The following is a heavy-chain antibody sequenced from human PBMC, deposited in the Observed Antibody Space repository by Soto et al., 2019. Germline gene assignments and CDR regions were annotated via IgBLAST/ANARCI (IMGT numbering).Heavy chain of an antibody. CDR2: IHYNGNT. J-gene: IGHJ4*02. D-gene: IGHD5-12*01. CDR3: AREGNLGRWLQPLDF. CDR1: GDSISAYS. Sequence: SETLSLTCTVSGDSISAYSWSWVRQPPGKGLEWIGDIHYNGNTKYNPSLKSRVTMSLDTSKNQFSLRLISVTAADTAKYFCAREGNLGRWLQPLDFWGQGTPVTVS. V-gene: IGHV4-59*01.